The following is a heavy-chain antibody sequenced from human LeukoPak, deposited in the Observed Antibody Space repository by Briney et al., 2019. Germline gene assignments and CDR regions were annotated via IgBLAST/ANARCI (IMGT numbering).Heavy chain of an antibody. Sequence: ASVKVSCKASGGTFSSYAISWVRQAPGQGLEWMGRIIPILGIANYTQKFQGRVTITADKSTSTAYMELSSLRSEDTAVYYCAARGLHQLLNFDYWGQGTLVTVSS. CDR1: GGTFSSYA. J-gene: IGHJ4*02. D-gene: IGHD2-2*01. CDR2: IIPILGIA. V-gene: IGHV1-69*04. CDR3: AARGLHQLLNFDY.